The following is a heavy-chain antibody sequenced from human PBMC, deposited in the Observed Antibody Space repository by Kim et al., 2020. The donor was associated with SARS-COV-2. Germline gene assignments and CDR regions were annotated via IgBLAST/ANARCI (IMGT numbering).Heavy chain of an antibody. V-gene: IGHV4-59*01. D-gene: IGHD2-21*01. J-gene: IGHJ4*01. CDR3: ARGRIAYCGGDCYDEDYF. Sequence: SETLSLTCTVSGGSISSYYWSWIRQPPGKGLEWIGYIYYSGSTNYNPSLKSRVTISVDTSKNQFSLKLSSVTAADTAVYYCARGRIAYCGGDCYDEDYF. CDR2: IYYSGST. CDR1: GGSISSYY.